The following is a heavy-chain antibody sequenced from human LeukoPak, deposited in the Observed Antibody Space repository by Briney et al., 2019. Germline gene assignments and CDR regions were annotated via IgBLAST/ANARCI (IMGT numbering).Heavy chain of an antibody. Sequence: PSETLSLTCTVSGGSISGSSYYWGWIRQPPGKGLEWIGSIYYSGSTYYNPSLKSRVTISVDTSKNQFSLKLSSVTAADTAVYYCARGAPYQPLLYIYYYYYGMDVWGQGTTVTVSS. CDR3: ARGAPYQPLLYIYYYYYGMDV. J-gene: IGHJ6*02. V-gene: IGHV4-39*07. D-gene: IGHD2-2*02. CDR1: GGSISGSSYY. CDR2: IYYSGST.